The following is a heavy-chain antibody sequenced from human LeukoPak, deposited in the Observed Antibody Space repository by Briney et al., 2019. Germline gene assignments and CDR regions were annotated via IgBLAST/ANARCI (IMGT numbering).Heavy chain of an antibody. CDR3: ARGPAVDAFDI. J-gene: IGHJ3*02. D-gene: IGHD6-19*01. CDR2: IYYSGST. V-gene: IGHV4-31*03. Sequence: SETLSLTCTVSGGSISSGGYYWSWLRQHPGKGLEWIGYIYYSGSTYYNPSLKSRVTISVDTSKNQFSLKLSSVTAADTAVYYCARGPAVDAFDIWGQGTMVTVSS. CDR1: GGSISSGGYY.